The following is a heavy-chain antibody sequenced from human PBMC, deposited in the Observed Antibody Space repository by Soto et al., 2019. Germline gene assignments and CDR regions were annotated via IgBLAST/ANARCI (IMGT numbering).Heavy chain of an antibody. CDR2: INHSGST. Sequence: YXWSWIRQPPGKGLERIGEINHSGSTNYNPSLKSRVTKSVDTSKNQFSLKLSSVTAAVTVVYYCARAVAAAGTCYFDYWGQGTLVTVSS. D-gene: IGHD6-13*01. J-gene: IGHJ4*02. CDR3: ARAVAAAGTCYFDY. V-gene: IGHV4-34*01. CDR1: YX.